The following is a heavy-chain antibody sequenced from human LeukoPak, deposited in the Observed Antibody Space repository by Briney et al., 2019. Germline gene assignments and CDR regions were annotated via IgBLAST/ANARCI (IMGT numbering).Heavy chain of an antibody. V-gene: IGHV3-64D*06. CDR3: VIVRGYFDSSGSDY. CDR2: ITSNGGSA. CDR1: GFTFSSYT. D-gene: IGHD3-9*01. Sequence: GGSLRLSCSASGFTFSSYTIHWVRQAPWKGLEFVSAITSNGGSAYYADSVKGRFTISRDNSKNTVYLQRSSLRAEDTAVYYCVIVRGYFDSSGSDYWGQGTLVTVSS. J-gene: IGHJ4*02.